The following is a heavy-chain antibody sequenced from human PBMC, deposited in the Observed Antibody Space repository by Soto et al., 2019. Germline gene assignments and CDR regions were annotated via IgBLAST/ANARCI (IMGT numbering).Heavy chain of an antibody. D-gene: IGHD3-10*01. J-gene: IGHJ6*02. V-gene: IGHV3-21*01. CDR2: ISSGSSYI. Sequence: EVQLVESGGGLVKPGGSLRLSCAASGFNFNTYTMNWVRQAPGKGLEWVSSISSGSSYIYNAASVKGRFTISRDNAQNSLYLQMNSLRAEDTAVYYCARAPFGSARMDVWGQGTTVTVPS. CDR1: GFNFNTYT. CDR3: ARAPFGSARMDV.